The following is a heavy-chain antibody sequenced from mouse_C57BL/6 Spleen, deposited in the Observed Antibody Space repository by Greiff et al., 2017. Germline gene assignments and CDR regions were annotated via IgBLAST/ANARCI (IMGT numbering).Heavy chain of an antibody. D-gene: IGHD1-1*01. CDR2: INPGSGGT. CDR1: GYAFTNYL. Sequence: QVQLQQSGAELVRPGTSVKVSCKASGYAFTNYLIEWVKQRPGQGLEWIGVINPGSGGTNYNEKFKGKATLTADKSSSTAYMQLSSLTSEDSAVYFCARWAYGSSGYWGQGTTLTVSS. V-gene: IGHV1-54*01. CDR3: ARWAYGSSGY. J-gene: IGHJ2*01.